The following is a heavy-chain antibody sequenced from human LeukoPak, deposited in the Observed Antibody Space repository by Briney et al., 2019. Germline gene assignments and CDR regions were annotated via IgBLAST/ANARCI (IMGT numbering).Heavy chain of an antibody. J-gene: IGHJ4*02. D-gene: IGHD3-22*01. Sequence: ASVKVSCKASGYTFTSYGISWVRQAPGQGLEWMGWISAYNGNTNYAQKLQGRVTMTTDTSTSTAYMELRSLRSDDTAVYYCARWAVHNYYDSSGYYYEGLYWGQGTLVTVSS. CDR2: ISAYNGNT. V-gene: IGHV1-18*01. CDR3: ARWAVHNYYDSSGYYYEGLY. CDR1: GYTFTSYG.